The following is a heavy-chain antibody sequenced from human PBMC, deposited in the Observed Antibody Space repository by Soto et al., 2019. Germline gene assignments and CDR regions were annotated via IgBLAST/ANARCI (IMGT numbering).Heavy chain of an antibody. CDR3: ARHLSTTIAPLPLDY. J-gene: IGHJ4*02. CDR2: VYYSGNT. Sequence: SETLSLTCAVSGGFISRSSYYWGWIRQPPGKGPEWIASVYYSGNTYYNPSLESRVTMSVETSKNQFSLRLTSVTAADTAVYYCARHLSTTIAPLPLDYWGQGTLVT. D-gene: IGHD1-1*01. V-gene: IGHV4-39*01. CDR1: GGFISRSSYY.